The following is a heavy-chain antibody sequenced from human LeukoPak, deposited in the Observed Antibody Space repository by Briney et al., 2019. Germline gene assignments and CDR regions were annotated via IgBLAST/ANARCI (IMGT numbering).Heavy chain of an antibody. CDR3: ARDPSFRSSPKMLHYFDY. D-gene: IGHD6-6*01. V-gene: IGHV3-30*04. J-gene: IGHJ4*02. Sequence: GRSLRLSCAASGFTFSSYAMHWVRQAPGKGLEWVAVISYDGSNKYYADSVKGRFTISRDNSKNTLYLQMNSLRAEDTAVYYCARDPSFRSSPKMLHYFDYWGQGTLVTVSS. CDR2: ISYDGSNK. CDR1: GFTFSSYA.